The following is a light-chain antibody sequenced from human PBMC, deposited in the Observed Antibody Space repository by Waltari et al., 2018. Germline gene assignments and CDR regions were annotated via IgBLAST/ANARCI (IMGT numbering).Light chain of an antibody. V-gene: IGKV3-15*01. CDR1: QSVNNK. Sequence: EIVMTQSPATLSVSPGERVTLSCRASQSVNNKLAWYQQKPGPAPRLLIYDASTRATGIPTSFSGSWSGTEFTITISSLQSEDFAVYYCQQYSDWPLTFGGGTKVEIK. J-gene: IGKJ4*01. CDR3: QQYSDWPLT. CDR2: DAS.